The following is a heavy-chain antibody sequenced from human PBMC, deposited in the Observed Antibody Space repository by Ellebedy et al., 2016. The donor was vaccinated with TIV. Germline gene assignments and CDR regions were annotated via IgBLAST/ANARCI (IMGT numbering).Heavy chain of an antibody. Sequence: GESLKISCAASGFTFSSYAMHWVRQAPGKGLEWVAVISYDGSNKYYADSVKGRFTISRDNSKNTLYLQMNSLRAEDTAVYYCASDPRSYYGSDAFDIWGQGTMVTVSS. V-gene: IGHV3-30-3*01. CDR1: GFTFSSYA. CDR3: ASDPRSYYGSDAFDI. J-gene: IGHJ3*02. D-gene: IGHD3-10*01. CDR2: ISYDGSNK.